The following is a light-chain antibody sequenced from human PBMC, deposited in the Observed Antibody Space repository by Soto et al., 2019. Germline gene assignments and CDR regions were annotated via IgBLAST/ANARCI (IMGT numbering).Light chain of an antibody. J-gene: IGLJ2*01. CDR3: QVWDSSSDHVV. CDR2: YDS. Sequence: SYELTQPPSVSVTPGKTARITCEGNNIGSKSVHWYQQKPGQAPVVVIYYDSDRPSGIPERFSGSNSGNTATLTISRVEAGDEADYYCQVWDSSSDHVVFGGGTKVTVL. CDR1: NIGSKS. V-gene: IGLV3-21*04.